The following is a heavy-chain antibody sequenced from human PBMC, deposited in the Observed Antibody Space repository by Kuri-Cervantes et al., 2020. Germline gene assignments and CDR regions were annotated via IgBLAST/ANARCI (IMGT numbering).Heavy chain of an antibody. Sequence: ASVKVSCKASGYTFTYYGISWVRQAPGQGLEWMGWINSYNGNTGYAQKFQGRVTVTTDTSTSTAYMELRSLRSDDTAVYYCARYDWGGTREDTFDYWGQGTRVTVSS. J-gene: IGHJ4*02. CDR1: GYTFTYYG. CDR2: INSYNGNT. CDR3: ARYDWGGTREDTFDY. D-gene: IGHD7-27*01. V-gene: IGHV1-18*01.